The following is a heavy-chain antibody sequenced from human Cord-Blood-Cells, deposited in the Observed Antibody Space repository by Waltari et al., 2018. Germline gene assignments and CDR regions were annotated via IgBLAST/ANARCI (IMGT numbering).Heavy chain of an antibody. CDR3: ARGGGGDCYNY. D-gene: IGHD2-21*02. CDR2: IIPIFGTA. V-gene: IGHV1-69*01. CDR1: GGTLSSYA. Sequence: QVQLGQSGAEVTKHRSSVKVSWQASGGTLSSYAIRWLRQAPGQGLEWMGGIIPIFGTANYAQKFQGRVTITADESTSTAYMELSSLRSEDTAVYYCARGGGGDCYNYWGQGTLVTVSS. J-gene: IGHJ4*02.